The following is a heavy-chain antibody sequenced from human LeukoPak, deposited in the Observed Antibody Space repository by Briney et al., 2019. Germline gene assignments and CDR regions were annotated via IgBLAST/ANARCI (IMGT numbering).Heavy chain of an antibody. V-gene: IGHV4-30-2*01. CDR2: IYHSGST. CDR1: GGSISSGGYS. J-gene: IGHJ5*02. CDR3: ARATTTYYDFWSGYSPGWFDP. D-gene: IGHD3-3*01. Sequence: PSETLSLTCAVSGGSISSGGYSWSWIRQPPGKGLEWLGYIYHSGSTYYNPSLKSRVTISVDRSKNQFSLKLSSVTAADTAVYYCARATTTYYDFWSGYSPGWFDPWGQGTLVTVSS.